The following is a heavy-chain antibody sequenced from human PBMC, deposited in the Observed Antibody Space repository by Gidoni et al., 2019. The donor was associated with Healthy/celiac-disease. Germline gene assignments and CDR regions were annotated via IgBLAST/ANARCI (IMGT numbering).Heavy chain of an antibody. D-gene: IGHD2-15*01. CDR2: ISGSGGSK. CDR3: ARRELLRSYYYAMDV. V-gene: IGHV3-23*01. CDR1: GFTFSTYA. Sequence: EVQLLESGGGLVQPGGSLRLSCAASGFTFSTYAMRWVRQAPGKGLEWVSAISGSGGSKYYADSVKGLFTRSRDNSKNSLYLKMNSLRAEDTAVYYCARRELLRSYYYAMDVWGQGTTVTVSS. J-gene: IGHJ6*02.